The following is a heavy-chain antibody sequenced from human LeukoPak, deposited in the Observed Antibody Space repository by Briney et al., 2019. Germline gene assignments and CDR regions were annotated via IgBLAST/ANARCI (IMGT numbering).Heavy chain of an antibody. V-gene: IGHV4-59*01. CDR2: IYYSGST. CDR3: ARASGPDYDFWSGYYNNWFDP. D-gene: IGHD3-3*01. Sequence: SETLSLTCTVSGGSISSYYWSWIRQPAGKGLEWIGYIYYSGSTNYNPSLKSRVTISVDTSKNQFSLKLSSVTAADTAVYYCARASGPDYDFWSGYYNNWFDPWGQGTLVTVSS. J-gene: IGHJ5*02. CDR1: GGSISSYY.